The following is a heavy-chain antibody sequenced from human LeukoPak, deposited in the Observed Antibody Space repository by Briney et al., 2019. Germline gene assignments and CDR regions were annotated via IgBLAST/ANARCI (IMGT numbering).Heavy chain of an antibody. J-gene: IGHJ3*02. CDR2: IYYSGST. Sequence: SETLSLTCTVSGGSVSSGSYYWSWIRQPPGKGLEWIGYIYYSGSTNYNPSLKSRVTISVDTSKNQFSLKLSSVTAADTAVYYCAREASSGYSRAFDIWGQGTMVTVSS. CDR1: GGSVSSGSYY. CDR3: AREASSGYSRAFDI. V-gene: IGHV4-61*01. D-gene: IGHD3-22*01.